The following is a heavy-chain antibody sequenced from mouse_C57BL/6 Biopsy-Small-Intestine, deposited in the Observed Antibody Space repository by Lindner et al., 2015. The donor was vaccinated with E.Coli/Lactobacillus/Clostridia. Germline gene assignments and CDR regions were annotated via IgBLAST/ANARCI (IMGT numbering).Heavy chain of an antibody. CDR1: GYAFTNYL. Sequence: VQLQESGAELVRPGTSVKVSCKASGYAFTNYLIEWIKQRPGQGLEWIGVINPGSGGTDYNEKFKGKATLTADKSSSTAYMQLSSLTSEDSAVYFCARHIYYDYDDRFAYWGQGTLVTVSA. D-gene: IGHD2-4*01. J-gene: IGHJ3*01. CDR3: ARHIYYDYDDRFAY. V-gene: IGHV1-54*01. CDR2: INPGSGGT.